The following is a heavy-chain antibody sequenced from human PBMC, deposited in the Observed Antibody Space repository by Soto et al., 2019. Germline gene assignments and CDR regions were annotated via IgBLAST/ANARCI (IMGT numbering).Heavy chain of an antibody. CDR2: IYSGGST. V-gene: IGHV3-66*01. D-gene: IGHD2-15*01. J-gene: IGHJ4*02. Sequence: PGGSLRLSCAASGFTVSSNYMSWVRQAPGKGLEWVSVIYSGGSTYYADSVKGRFTISRDNSKNTLYLQMNSLRAEDTAVYYCAREHCSGGSCYGLDYWGQGTLVTVSS. CDR3: AREHCSGGSCYGLDY. CDR1: GFTVSSNY.